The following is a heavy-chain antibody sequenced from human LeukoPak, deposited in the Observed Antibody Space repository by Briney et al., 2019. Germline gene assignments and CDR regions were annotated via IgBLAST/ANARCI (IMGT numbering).Heavy chain of an antibody. V-gene: IGHV3-23*01. CDR2: ISGSGGSR. CDR3: GALGVAVAGTLDY. CDR1: GFTFSSYA. D-gene: IGHD6-19*01. Sequence: GGSLRLSCAASGFTFSSYAMSWVRQAPGKGLEWVSAISGSGGSRYYADSVKGRFTISRDNSKNTLYLQMNSLRAEDTAVYYCGALGVAVAGTLDYWGQRTLVTVSS. J-gene: IGHJ4*02.